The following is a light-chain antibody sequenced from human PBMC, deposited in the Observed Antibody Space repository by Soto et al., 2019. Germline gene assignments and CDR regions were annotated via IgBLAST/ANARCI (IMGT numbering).Light chain of an antibody. J-gene: IGKJ5*01. CDR3: QQYGSSPT. CDR1: QSVSSK. Sequence: EIVMTQSPATLSVSPGEGATLSCRASQSVSSKLAWYQQKPGQAPRLLIYGASSRATGLPDRFSGSGSGTDFTLTISRLEPEDFAVYYCQQYGSSPTFGQGTRLEIK. CDR2: GAS. V-gene: IGKV3-20*01.